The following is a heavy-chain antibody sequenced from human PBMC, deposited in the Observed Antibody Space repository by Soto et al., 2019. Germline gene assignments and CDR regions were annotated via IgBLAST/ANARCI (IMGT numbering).Heavy chain of an antibody. V-gene: IGHV3-23*01. CDR3: AKVIVRSSSWYPFDY. J-gene: IGHJ4*02. D-gene: IGHD6-13*01. CDR1: GFTFSSYA. CDR2: ISGSGGST. Sequence: EVQLLESGGGLVQPGGSLRLSCAASGFTFSSYAMSWVRQAPGKGLEWVSAISGSGGSTYYADSVKGRFTISRDNSKNTLYVQMNSLRAEDTAVYYCAKVIVRSSSWYPFDYWGQGTLVTVSS.